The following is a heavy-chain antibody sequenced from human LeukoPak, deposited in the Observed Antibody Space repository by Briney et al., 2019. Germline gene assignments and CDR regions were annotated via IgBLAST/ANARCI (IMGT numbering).Heavy chain of an antibody. D-gene: IGHD6-19*01. V-gene: IGHV1-18*01. Sequence: GASVKVSCKASGYTFTSYGISWVRQAPGQGLEWMGWISAYNGNTNYAQKLQGRVTITADESTSTAYMELSSLRSEDTAVYYCARESQGYSSGWYGIYFDYWGQGTLVTVSS. CDR1: GYTFTSYG. J-gene: IGHJ4*02. CDR3: ARESQGYSSGWYGIYFDY. CDR2: ISAYNGNT.